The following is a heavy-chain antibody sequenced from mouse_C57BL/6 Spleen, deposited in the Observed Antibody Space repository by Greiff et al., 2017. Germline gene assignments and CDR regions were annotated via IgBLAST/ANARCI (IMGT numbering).Heavy chain of an antibody. V-gene: IGHV5-6*02. CDR1: GFTFSSYG. CDR3: ARLDYGSHYFDY. D-gene: IGHD1-1*01. Sequence: DVMLVESGGDLVKPGGSLKLSCAASGFTFSSYGMSWVRQTPDKRLEWVATISSGGSYTDYPDSVKGRFTISRDNAKNTLYLQMSSLKSEDTAMYYCARLDYGSHYFDYWGQGTTLTVSS. CDR2: ISSGGSYT. J-gene: IGHJ2*01.